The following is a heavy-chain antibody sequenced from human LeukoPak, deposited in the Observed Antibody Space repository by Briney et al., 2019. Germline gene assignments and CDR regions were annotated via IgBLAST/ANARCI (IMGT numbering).Heavy chain of an antibody. CDR2: IYYSGST. J-gene: IGHJ6*03. D-gene: IGHD1-1*01. V-gene: IGHV4-59*01. CDR1: GGSISSYY. CDR3: ARVSWFPGTSYYYMDV. Sequence: SETLSLTCTVSGGSISSYYWSWIRQPPGKGLEWIGCIYYSGSTNYNPSLKSRVTISVDTSKNQFSLKLSSVTAADTAVYYCARVSWFPGTSYYYMDVWGKGTTVTVSS.